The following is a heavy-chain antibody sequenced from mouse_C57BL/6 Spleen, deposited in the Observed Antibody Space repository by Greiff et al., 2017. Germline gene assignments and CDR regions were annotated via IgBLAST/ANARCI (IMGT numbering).Heavy chain of an antibody. CDR3: ERHDNDRGDLDY. CDR1: GFTFSDYG. Sequence: DVLLVESGGGLVKPGGSLKLSCAASGFTFSDYGMHWVRQAPETGLEWVAYISSGSSTIYYADTVQGRFTISRDNAKNTLFLQMTSLRSEDTAMYDCERHDNDRGDLDYWGQGTTLTVSS. CDR2: ISSGSSTI. D-gene: IGHD2-4*01. V-gene: IGHV5-17*01. J-gene: IGHJ2*01.